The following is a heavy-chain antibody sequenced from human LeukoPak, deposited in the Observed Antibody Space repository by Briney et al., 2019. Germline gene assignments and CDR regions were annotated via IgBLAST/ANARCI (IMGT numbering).Heavy chain of an antibody. CDR1: GFTLNDSY. V-gene: IGHV3-11*01. CDR3: AREVVAGTFDS. Sequence: GGSLRLSCAASGFTLNDSYMSWIRQAPGKGLEWVSDIGSSDNIISYADSVKGRFTISRDIAKNSLYLQVNSLRVGDTAVYYCAREVVAGTFDSWGQSTLVTVSS. J-gene: IGHJ4*02. CDR2: IGSSDNII. D-gene: IGHD6-19*01.